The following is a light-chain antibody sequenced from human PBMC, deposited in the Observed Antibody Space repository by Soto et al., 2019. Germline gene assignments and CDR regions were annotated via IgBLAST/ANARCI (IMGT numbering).Light chain of an antibody. CDR2: WAS. CDR1: QSVLYSSNNKNY. Sequence: DIVMTQSPDSLAVSLGERATINCKSSQSVLYSSNNKNYLAWYQQKPGQPPKLLIYWASTRESGVPDRFSGSGSGTDFTLTISSLQAEDVAAYYCQQYYSTLRTFGQGTKVEIK. J-gene: IGKJ1*01. V-gene: IGKV4-1*01. CDR3: QQYYSTLRT.